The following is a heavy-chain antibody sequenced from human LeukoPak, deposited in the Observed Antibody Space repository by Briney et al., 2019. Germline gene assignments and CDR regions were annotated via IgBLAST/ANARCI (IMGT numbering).Heavy chain of an antibody. CDR2: INPSGGST. CDR1: VFPFSSYY. Sequence: AASVKVSCKASVFPFSSYYVHWVRQAPGQGLEWLGIINPSGGSTFYAENFQGSVTMTRDMSTSTVYMELSSLRSEDTAIYYCARARQYDSIDYWGQGTLVTVSS. J-gene: IGHJ4*02. D-gene: IGHD3-22*01. CDR3: ARARQYDSIDY. V-gene: IGHV1-46*01.